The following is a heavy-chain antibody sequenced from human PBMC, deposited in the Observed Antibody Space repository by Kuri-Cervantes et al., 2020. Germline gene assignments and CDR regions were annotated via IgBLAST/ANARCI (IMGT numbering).Heavy chain of an antibody. CDR3: ARDQYDYVWGNSPVGWDYYGMDV. CDR2: INPNSGGT. J-gene: IGHJ6*02. V-gene: IGHV1-2*02. CDR1: GYTFTGHY. D-gene: IGHD3-16*01. Sequence: ASVKVSCKASGYTFTGHYMHWVRQAPGQGLEWMGWINPNSGGTNYAQKFQGRVTMTRDTSISTAYMELSRLRSDDTAVYYCARDQYDYVWGNSPVGWDYYGMDVWGQGTTVTVSS.